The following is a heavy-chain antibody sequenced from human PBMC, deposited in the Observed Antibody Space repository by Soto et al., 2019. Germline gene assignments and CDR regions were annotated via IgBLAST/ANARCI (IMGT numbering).Heavy chain of an antibody. CDR1: GGSISSSSYY. D-gene: IGHD6-19*01. CDR3: ARLIAVAGNYFDY. V-gene: IGHV4-39*01. J-gene: IGHJ4*02. Sequence: PSETLSLTCTVSGGSISSSSYYWGWIRQPPGKGLEWIGSIYYSGSTYYNPSLKSRVTISVDTSKNQFSLKLSSVTAADTAVYYGARLIAVAGNYFDYWGQRTLVTVSS. CDR2: IYYSGST.